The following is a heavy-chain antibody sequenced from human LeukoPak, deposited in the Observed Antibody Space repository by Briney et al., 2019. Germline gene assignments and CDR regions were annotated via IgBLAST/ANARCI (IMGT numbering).Heavy chain of an antibody. V-gene: IGHV1-2*02. D-gene: IGHD4-17*01. J-gene: IGHJ6*03. Sequence: ASVKVSCKASVGTFSRYAISGVRQAPAQGLEWMGWINPNSGGTNYAQKFQGRVTMTRDTSISTAYMELSRLRSDDTAVYYCARDYGDDNHEIYYYYYRDVGDKGTTVTVS. CDR2: INPNSGGT. CDR1: VGTFSRYA. CDR3: ARDYGDDNHEIYYYYYRDV.